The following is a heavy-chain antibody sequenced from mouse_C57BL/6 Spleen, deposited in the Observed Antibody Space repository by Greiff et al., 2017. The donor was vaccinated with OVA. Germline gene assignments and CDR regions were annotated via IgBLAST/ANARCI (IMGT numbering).Heavy chain of an antibody. V-gene: IGHV5-6*01. CDR1: GFTFRSNG. CDR3: ARGYYGSSPDWYFDV. D-gene: IGHD1-1*01. CDR2: ISSGGSYT. Sequence: EVNLVESGGDLVKPGGSLKLSCAASGFTFRSNGMSWVRQTQDKRLEWVATISSGGSYTYYPDMVKGRFTISRDNAKNTLYLQMSSLKAEDTAMYYCARGYYGSSPDWYFDVWGTGTTVTVSS. J-gene: IGHJ1*03.